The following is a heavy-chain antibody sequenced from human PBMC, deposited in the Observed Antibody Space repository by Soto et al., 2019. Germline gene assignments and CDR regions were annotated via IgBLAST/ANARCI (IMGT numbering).Heavy chain of an antibody. CDR3: ASGRVGATTARNYYFDY. V-gene: IGHV1-3*01. Sequence: ASVKVSCTASGYTFTSYAMHWVRQAPGQRLEWMGWINAGNGNTKYSQKFQGRVTITRDTSASTAYMELSSLRSEDTAVYYCASGRVGATTARNYYFDYWGQGTLVTVSS. D-gene: IGHD1-26*01. CDR2: INAGNGNT. J-gene: IGHJ4*02. CDR1: GYTFTSYA.